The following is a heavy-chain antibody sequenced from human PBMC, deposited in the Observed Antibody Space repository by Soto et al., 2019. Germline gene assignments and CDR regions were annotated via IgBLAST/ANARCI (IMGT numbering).Heavy chain of an antibody. CDR3: ATIPGDYYDSSGYLDAFDI. CDR2: FDPEDGET. Sequence: ASVKVSCKVSGYTLTELFMHWVRQAPGKGLEWMGGFDPEDGETIYAQKFQGRVTMTEDTSTDTAYMELSSLRSEDTAVYYCATIPGDYYDSSGYLDAFDIWGQGTMVTVSS. D-gene: IGHD3-22*01. CDR1: GYTLTELF. J-gene: IGHJ3*02. V-gene: IGHV1-24*01.